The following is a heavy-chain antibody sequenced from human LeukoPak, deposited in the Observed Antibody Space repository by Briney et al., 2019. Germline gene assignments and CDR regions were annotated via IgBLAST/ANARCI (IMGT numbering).Heavy chain of an antibody. J-gene: IGHJ4*02. CDR2: ISYDGSNR. V-gene: IGHV3-30-3*01. Sequence: GRSLRLSCAASGFTFSSYAMHWVRQAPGKGLEWVAVISYDGSNRYYADSVKGRFTISRDDSKNTLYLQMNSLRAEDTAVHYCARVGAMLRGVIMGHFDYWGQGTLVTVSS. CDR1: GFTFSSYA. D-gene: IGHD3-10*01. CDR3: ARVGAMLRGVIMGHFDY.